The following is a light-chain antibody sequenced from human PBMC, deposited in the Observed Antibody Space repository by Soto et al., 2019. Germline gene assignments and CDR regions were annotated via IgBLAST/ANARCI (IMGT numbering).Light chain of an antibody. CDR3: QQRSNWPPIT. J-gene: IGKJ5*01. Sequence: VMTQAPATLSVSPGERATLSCRASQTINNNVAWYQLKDGQVPRLVIYGASTRATDIPDRFSGSGSGTDFTLTISSLEPEDFAVYYCQQRSNWPPITFGQGTRLEIK. V-gene: IGKV3-11*01. CDR2: GAS. CDR1: QTINNN.